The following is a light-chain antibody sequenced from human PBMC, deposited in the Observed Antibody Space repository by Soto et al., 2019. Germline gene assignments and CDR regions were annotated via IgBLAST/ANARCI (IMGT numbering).Light chain of an antibody. CDR3: CSYTGSYTWV. Sequence: QSVLTQPRSVSGSPGQSVIISCTGTSSDVGGYNYVSWFQQHPGKAPKLMIYGVNKRPSGVPDPFSGSKSGNTASLPISGLQAEDEADDSCCSYTGSYTWVFGGGTKVTVL. CDR1: SSDVGGYNY. J-gene: IGLJ3*02. CDR2: GVN. V-gene: IGLV2-11*01.